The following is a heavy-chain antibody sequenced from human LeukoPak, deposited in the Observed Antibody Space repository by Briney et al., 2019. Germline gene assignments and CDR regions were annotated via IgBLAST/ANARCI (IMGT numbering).Heavy chain of an antibody. D-gene: IGHD1-26*01. Sequence: GGSLRLSCAASGFTFSNYGMHWVRQAPGKGLEWVAVISYDGSNKYYADSVKGRFTISRDNSKNTLYLQMNGLRAEDTAVYYCARVGATAFDYWGQGTLVTVSS. V-gene: IGHV3-30*19. CDR2: ISYDGSNK. CDR1: GFTFSNYG. J-gene: IGHJ4*02. CDR3: ARVGATAFDY.